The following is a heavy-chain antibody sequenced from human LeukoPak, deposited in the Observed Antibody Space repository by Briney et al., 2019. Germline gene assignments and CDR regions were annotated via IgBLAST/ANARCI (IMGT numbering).Heavy chain of an antibody. V-gene: IGHV4-34*01. CDR3: ARGMGRFLIN. CDR1: GGSFSGYY. J-gene: IGHJ4*02. CDR2: INHSGST. D-gene: IGHD3-3*01. Sequence: PSETLSLTCAVYGGSFSGYYWSWIRQPPGKGLEWIGEINHSGSTNYNPSLKSRVTISVDTSKNQFSLKLSSVTAADTAVYYCARGMGRFLINWGQGTLVTVSS.